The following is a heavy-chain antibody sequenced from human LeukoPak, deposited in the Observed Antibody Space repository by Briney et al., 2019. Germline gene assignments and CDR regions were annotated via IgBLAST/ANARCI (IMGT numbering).Heavy chain of an antibody. Sequence: SETLSLTCAVYGGSFSGYYWSWIRQPPVKGLEWIGEINHSGSTNYNPSLKSRVTISVDTSKNQFSLKLSSVTAADTAVYYCASRKSVPAAPYNWCDPWGQGTLVTVSS. D-gene: IGHD2-2*01. CDR3: ASRKSVPAAPYNWCDP. J-gene: IGHJ5*02. V-gene: IGHV4-34*01. CDR1: GGSFSGYY. CDR2: INHSGST.